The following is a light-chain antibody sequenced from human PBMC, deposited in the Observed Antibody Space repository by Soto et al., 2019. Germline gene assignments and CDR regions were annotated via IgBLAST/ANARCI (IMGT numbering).Light chain of an antibody. CDR2: AAS. Sequence: EIVLTQSPGTLSLSPGERATLSCRASQSVSSNYLAWYQQKPGQAPRLLISAASSRATGIPDRFSGSGSGTDFTLTISRLEPEDFAVYYCPQFGSSPRTFGQGTKVEIK. CDR1: QSVSSNY. J-gene: IGKJ1*01. V-gene: IGKV3-20*01. CDR3: PQFGSSPRT.